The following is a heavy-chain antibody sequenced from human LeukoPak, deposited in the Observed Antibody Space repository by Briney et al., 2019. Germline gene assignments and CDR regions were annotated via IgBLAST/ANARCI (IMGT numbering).Heavy chain of an antibody. D-gene: IGHD3-10*01. CDR3: ARDYGNGWYYGSGSYYRFDP. CDR1: GGSISTYY. CDR2: IYYSGST. V-gene: IGHV4-59*12. J-gene: IGHJ5*02. Sequence: SETLSLTCTVSGGSISTYYWSWIRQPPGKGLEWIGSIYYSGSTYYNPSLKSRVTISVDTSKNQFSLKLSSVTAADTAVYYCARDYGNGWYYGSGSYYRFDPWGQGTLVTVSS.